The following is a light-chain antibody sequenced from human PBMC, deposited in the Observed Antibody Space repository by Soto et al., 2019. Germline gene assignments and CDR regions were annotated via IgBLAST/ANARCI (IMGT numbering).Light chain of an antibody. J-gene: IGKJ1*01. CDR1: QTISRW. V-gene: IGKV1-5*01. Sequence: DIQMTQSPSTLSASVGDTVTITCRASQTISRWLAWYQQKPGKAPRLLIYTASTLESGVPSRFSASGSGTEFTITISSLHPDDFATYYCQEYNNYWTFGQGTKVDIK. CDR3: QEYNNYWT. CDR2: TAS.